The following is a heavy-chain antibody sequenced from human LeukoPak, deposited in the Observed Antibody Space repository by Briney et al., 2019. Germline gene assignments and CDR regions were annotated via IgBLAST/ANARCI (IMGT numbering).Heavy chain of an antibody. D-gene: IGHD1-14*01. V-gene: IGHV1-2*06. Sequence: ASVKVSCKASGYTFTGYYMHWVRQAPGQGLEWMGRINPNSGGTNYAQKFQGRVTMTRDTSISTAYMEQSRLRSDDTAVYYGAREIPGLGGPNLLVDYWGQGTLVTVSS. CDR3: AREIPGLGGPNLLVDY. CDR2: INPNSGGT. CDR1: GYTFTGYY. J-gene: IGHJ4*02.